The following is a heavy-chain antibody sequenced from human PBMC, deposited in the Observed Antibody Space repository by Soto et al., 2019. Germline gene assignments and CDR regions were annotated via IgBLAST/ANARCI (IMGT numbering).Heavy chain of an antibody. V-gene: IGHV1-8*01. D-gene: IGHD3-3*01. CDR2: MNPNSGNT. CDR3: ARVPYDLWSGYHRNYYYYYMDV. CDR1: GYTFTSYD. Sequence: ASVKVSCKASGYTFTSYDINWVRQATGQGLEWMGWMNPNSGNTGYAQKFQGRVTMTRNTSISTAYMELSSLRSEDTAVYYCARVPYDLWSGYHRNYYYYYMDVWGKGTTVTVSS. J-gene: IGHJ6*03.